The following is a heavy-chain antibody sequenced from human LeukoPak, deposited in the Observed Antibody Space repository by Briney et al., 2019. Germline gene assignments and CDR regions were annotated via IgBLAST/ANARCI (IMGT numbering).Heavy chain of an antibody. D-gene: IGHD3-22*01. CDR2: IYSGGST. Sequence: PGGSLRLSCAASGFTVSSNYMSWVRQAPGKGLEWVSVIYSGGSTYYADSVMGRFTISRDNSKNTLYLQMNSLRAEDTAVYYCASRNYYDSSGLLDYWGQGTLVTVSS. J-gene: IGHJ4*02. V-gene: IGHV3-53*01. CDR1: GFTVSSNY. CDR3: ASRNYYDSSGLLDY.